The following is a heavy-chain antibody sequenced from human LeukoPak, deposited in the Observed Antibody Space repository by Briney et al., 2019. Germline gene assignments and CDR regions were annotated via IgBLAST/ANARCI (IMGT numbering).Heavy chain of an antibody. Sequence: SETLSLTCTVSGGSISSYYWSWIRQPPGKGLEWIGYIYYSGSTNYNPSLKSRVTISVDTSKNQFSLKLSSVTAADTAVYYCARHTFDYGDYVSSFDPWGQGTLVTVSS. J-gene: IGHJ5*02. CDR2: IYYSGST. V-gene: IGHV4-59*08. D-gene: IGHD4-17*01. CDR1: GGSISSYY. CDR3: ARHTFDYGDYVSSFDP.